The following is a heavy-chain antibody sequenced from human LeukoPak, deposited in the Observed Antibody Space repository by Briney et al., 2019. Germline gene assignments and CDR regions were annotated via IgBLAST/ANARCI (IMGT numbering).Heavy chain of an antibody. CDR1: GFTFSSYA. J-gene: IGHJ3*02. Sequence: PGGSLRLSCAASGFTFSSYAMTWVRQAPGKGLEWVANIKQDGSEKYYVDSVKGRFTISRDNAKNSLYLQMNSLRAEDTAVYYCARGRRYSGSYPGVFDIWGQGTVVTVSS. CDR3: ARGRRYSGSYPGVFDI. V-gene: IGHV3-7*01. CDR2: IKQDGSEK. D-gene: IGHD1-26*01.